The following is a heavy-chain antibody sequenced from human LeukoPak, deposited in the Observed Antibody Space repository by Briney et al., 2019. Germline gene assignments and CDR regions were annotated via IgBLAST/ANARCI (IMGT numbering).Heavy chain of an antibody. CDR1: GFTVSSNY. CDR2: IYSGGST. Sequence: QPGGSLRLSCAASGFTVSSNYMSWVRQAPGKGLEWVSVIYSGGSTYYADSVKGRFTISRDNSKNTLYLQMNSLRAEDTAVYYCARESHYYGSGSYTDYWGQGTLVTVSS. D-gene: IGHD3-10*01. V-gene: IGHV3-66*01. CDR3: ARESHYYGSGSYTDY. J-gene: IGHJ4*02.